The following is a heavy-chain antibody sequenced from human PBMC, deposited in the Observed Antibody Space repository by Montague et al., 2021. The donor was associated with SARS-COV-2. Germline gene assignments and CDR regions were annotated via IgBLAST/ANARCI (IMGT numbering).Heavy chain of an antibody. CDR3: ARGADYDFWSGFLRYKWFDP. CDR2: INHSGST. V-gene: IGHV4-34*01. D-gene: IGHD3-3*01. J-gene: IGHJ5*02. CDR1: GGSLSGYY. Sequence: SETLSLTCAVYGGSLSGYYWAWIRQTPAKGLEWIGEINHSGSTNYNPSLKSRLTISVDTSKKQFSLKLNSMTAADTAVYYCARGADYDFWSGFLRYKWFDPWGLGTYVTVSS.